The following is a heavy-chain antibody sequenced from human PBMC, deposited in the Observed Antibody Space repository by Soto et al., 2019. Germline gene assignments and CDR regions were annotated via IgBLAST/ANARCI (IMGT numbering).Heavy chain of an antibody. D-gene: IGHD4-17*01. V-gene: IGHV1-2*04. CDR1: GYTFTGYY. J-gene: IGHJ6*03. Sequence: ASVKVSCKASGYTFTGYYMHWVRQAPGQGLEWMGWINPNSGGTNYAQKFQGWVTMTRDTSISTAYMELSRLRSDDTAVYYWAREDEITVTTGYYYRAVGGKGTRVPVSS. CDR3: AREDEITVTTGYYYRAV. CDR2: INPNSGGT.